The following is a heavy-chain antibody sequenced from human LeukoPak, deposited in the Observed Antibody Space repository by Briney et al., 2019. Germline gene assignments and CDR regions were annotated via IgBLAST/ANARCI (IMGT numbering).Heavy chain of an antibody. V-gene: IGHV1-46*01. J-gene: IGHJ4*02. Sequence: ASVKVSCKASGYTFTSNYIHWVRQAPGQGLEWMGMIYPRDGSTSYAQKFQGRVTVTRDTSTSTVRMELSGLRSEDMAVYYCARDQEGFDYWGQGTLVTVSS. CDR3: ARDQEGFDY. CDR1: GYTFTSNY. CDR2: IYPRDGST.